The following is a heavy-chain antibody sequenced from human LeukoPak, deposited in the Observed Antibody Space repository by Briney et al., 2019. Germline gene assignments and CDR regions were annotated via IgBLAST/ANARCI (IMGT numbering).Heavy chain of an antibody. CDR3: AKDGAPAKYYYDDGMDV. Sequence: GGSLRLSCAASGFTFSSHAMSWVRQAPGKGLEWVSAISGSGGSTYYANSVQGRFTISRDNSKNTLYLQMNSLRSDGTGVFYCAKDGAPAKYYYDDGMDVWGQGTTASVSS. D-gene: IGHD3-16*01. V-gene: IGHV3-23*01. CDR1: GFTFSSHA. CDR2: ISGSGGST. J-gene: IGHJ6*02.